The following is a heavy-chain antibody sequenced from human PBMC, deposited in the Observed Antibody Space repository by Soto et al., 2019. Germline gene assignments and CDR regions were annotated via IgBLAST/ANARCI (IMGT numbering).Heavy chain of an antibody. CDR2: IYPGDSDT. J-gene: IGHJ4*02. CDR3: ARLGSYNNDYIWGSYRFPPYYFDY. V-gene: IGHV5-51*01. Sequence: GESLKISCKGSGYSFTSYWIGWVRQMTGKGLEWMGIIYPGDSDTRYSPSFQGQGTISADKSISTAYLQWSSLKASDTAMYYCARLGSYNNDYIWGSYRFPPYYFDYWGQGTLVTVSS. CDR1: GYSFTSYW. D-gene: IGHD3-16*02.